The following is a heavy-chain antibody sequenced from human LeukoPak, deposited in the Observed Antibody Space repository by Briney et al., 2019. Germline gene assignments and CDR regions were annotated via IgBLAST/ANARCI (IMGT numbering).Heavy chain of an antibody. J-gene: IGHJ4*02. CDR1: GASISPDY. V-gene: IGHV4-59*01. Sequence: PSETLSLTCTVSGASISPDYWSWIRQPPGKGLEFIGYIYYTGGTNHNPSLKSRVTISVDTSKNQFSLKLISVTAADTAVYRCARLAKVESRSLAHYFDSWGQGALVTVSS. CDR3: ARLAKVESRSLAHYFDS. D-gene: IGHD1-26*01. CDR2: IYYTGGT.